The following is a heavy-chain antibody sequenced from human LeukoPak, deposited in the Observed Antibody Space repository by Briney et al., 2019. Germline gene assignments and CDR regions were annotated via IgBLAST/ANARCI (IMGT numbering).Heavy chain of an antibody. CDR1: GGSISSYY. CDR3: VVTAIGGPFDY. D-gene: IGHD2-21*02. Sequence: SETLSLTCTVSGGSISSYYWSWIRQPPGKGLEWIGEINHSGSTNYNPSLKSRVTISVDTSKNQFSLKLSSVTAADTAVYYCVVTAIGGPFDYWGQGTLVTVSS. J-gene: IGHJ4*02. V-gene: IGHV4-34*01. CDR2: INHSGST.